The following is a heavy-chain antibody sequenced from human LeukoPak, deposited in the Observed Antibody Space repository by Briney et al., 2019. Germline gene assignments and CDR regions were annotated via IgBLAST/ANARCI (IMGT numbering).Heavy chain of an antibody. V-gene: IGHV3-13*04. CDR3: ARGDYSGVSCSSMDV. Sequence: GGPLRLSCAASPFTFITYDKHCVRQATGKGLERVSGINTAGNTYYPGSVKGRFTISREDAKNSFYLQMNRLRAGDTAVYYCARGDYSGVSCSSMDVWGQGTTVTVSS. CDR2: INTAGNT. J-gene: IGHJ6*02. CDR1: PFTFITYD. D-gene: IGHD2-15*01.